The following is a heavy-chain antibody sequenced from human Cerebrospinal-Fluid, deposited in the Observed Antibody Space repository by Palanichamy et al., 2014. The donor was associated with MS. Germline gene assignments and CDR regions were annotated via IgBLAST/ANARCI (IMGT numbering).Heavy chain of an antibody. Sequence: QVQLQESGPDLVKPSETLSLTCTVSGGSISSYYWSWIRQPPGKGLEWIGYIYYSGSTNYNPSLKSRVTISVDTSKNQFSLKLSSVTAADTAFYYCARVRSGWYYFDYWGQGTLLTVSS. CDR2: IYYSGST. V-gene: IGHV4-59*01. CDR1: GGSISSYY. CDR3: ARVRSGWYYFDY. J-gene: IGHJ4*02. D-gene: IGHD6-19*01.